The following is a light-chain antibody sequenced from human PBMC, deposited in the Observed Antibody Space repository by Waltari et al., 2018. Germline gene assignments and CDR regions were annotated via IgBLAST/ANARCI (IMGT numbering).Light chain of an antibody. Sequence: DIVMTQSPLSLPVTPGEPASISCRSSQSLLHSNGYNYLDWYLQKPGQSPQLLIYLGSHRASGVPDRFSGSGSGTDFTLKISRVEAEDVGVYYCMQALQTPIFTFGPGTKVDIK. CDR2: LGS. V-gene: IGKV2-28*01. CDR1: QSLLHSNGYNY. J-gene: IGKJ3*01. CDR3: MQALQTPIFT.